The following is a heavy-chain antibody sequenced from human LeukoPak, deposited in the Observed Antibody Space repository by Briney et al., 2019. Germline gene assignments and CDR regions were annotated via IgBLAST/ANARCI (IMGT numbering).Heavy chain of an antibody. J-gene: IGHJ2*01. CDR2: IHYSGST. CDR3: AGRGIAAPPPYWYFDL. D-gene: IGHD6-6*01. CDR1: GGSISSSSYY. V-gene: IGHV4-39*01. Sequence: SETLSLTCTVSGGSISSSSYYWGWIRQPPGKGLEWIGSIHYSGSTYYNPSLKSRVTISVDTSKNQFSLKLSSVTAADTAVHYCAGRGIAAPPPYWYFDLWGRGTLVTVSS.